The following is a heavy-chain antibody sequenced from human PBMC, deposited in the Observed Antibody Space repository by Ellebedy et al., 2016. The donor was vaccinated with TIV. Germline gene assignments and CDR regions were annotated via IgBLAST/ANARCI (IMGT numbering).Heavy chain of an antibody. D-gene: IGHD4-11*01. CDR3: ALQHNNLFNP. Sequence: SETLSLTXTVSGGSISGYYWSWIRQPPGKGLEWIAYIYFSGRTNYNPSLQSRVTMSVDTSKNQCSLKLSSVTAADTAVYYCALQHNNLFNPWGQGTLVTVSS. J-gene: IGHJ5*02. CDR2: IYFSGRT. V-gene: IGHV4-59*12. CDR1: GGSISGYY.